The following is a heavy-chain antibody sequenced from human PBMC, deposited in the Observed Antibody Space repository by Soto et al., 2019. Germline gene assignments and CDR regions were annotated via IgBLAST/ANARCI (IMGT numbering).Heavy chain of an antibody. CDR1: GYTFTSYA. J-gene: IGHJ6*02. CDR3: ARDLEPAAWGYYYGMDV. V-gene: IGHV1-2*04. Sequence: ASVKVSCKASGYTFTSYAMHWVRQAPGQGLEWMGWINPNSGGTNYAQKFQGWVTMTRDTSISTAYMELSRLRSDDTAVYYCARDLEPAAWGYYYGMDVWGQGTTVTVSS. D-gene: IGHD2-2*01. CDR2: INPNSGGT.